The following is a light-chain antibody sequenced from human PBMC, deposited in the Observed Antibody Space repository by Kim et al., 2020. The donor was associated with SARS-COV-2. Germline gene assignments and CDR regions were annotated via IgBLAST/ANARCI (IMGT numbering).Light chain of an antibody. J-gene: IGLJ2*01. Sequence: APGQRVTISCTGSSSNIGAGYDVHWYQQLPGTAPKLLIYGNSNRPSGVPDRFSGSKSGTSASLAITGLQAEDEADYYCQSYDSSLRFGGGTQLTVL. CDR3: QSYDSSLR. CDR1: SSNIGAGYD. CDR2: GNS. V-gene: IGLV1-40*01.